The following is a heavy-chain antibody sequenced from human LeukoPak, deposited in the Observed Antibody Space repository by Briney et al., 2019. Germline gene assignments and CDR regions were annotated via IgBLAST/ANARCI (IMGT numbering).Heavy chain of an antibody. CDR2: IYYSGST. V-gene: IGHV4-59*08. J-gene: IGHJ3*02. CDR3: ATGQYYYDSSGYFLNAFDI. CDR1: GGSISSYY. Sequence: SETLSLTCTVSGGSISSYYWSWIRQPPGKGLEWIGYIYYSGSTNYNPSLKSRVTISVDTSKNQFSLELSSVTAADTAVYYCATGQYYYDSSGYFLNAFDIWGQGTMVTVSS. D-gene: IGHD3-22*01.